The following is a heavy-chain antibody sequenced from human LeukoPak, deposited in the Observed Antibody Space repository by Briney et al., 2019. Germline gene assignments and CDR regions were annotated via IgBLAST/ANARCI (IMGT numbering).Heavy chain of an antibody. CDR1: GFTFSSYG. Sequence: PGGSLRLSCAASGFTFSSYGMHWVRQAPGKGLEWVAVIWYDGSNKYYADSVKGRFTISRDNSKNTLYLQMNSLRAEDTAVYYCARDHRRVGATTLDYWGLGTLVTVSS. CDR3: ARDHRRVGATTLDY. V-gene: IGHV3-33*01. D-gene: IGHD1-26*01. J-gene: IGHJ4*02. CDR2: IWYDGSNK.